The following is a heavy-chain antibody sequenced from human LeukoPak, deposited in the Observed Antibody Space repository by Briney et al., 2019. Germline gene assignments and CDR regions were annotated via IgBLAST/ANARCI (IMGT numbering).Heavy chain of an antibody. CDR2: IVVGSGNT. V-gene: IGHV1-58*01. J-gene: IGHJ4*02. Sequence: GASVKVSCKASGFTFTSSAVQWVRQARGQRLEWMGWIVVGSGNTNYAQKFQERVTITRDMSTSTAYMELSSLRSEDTAVYYCAADGDSSGYYFDYWGQGTLVTVSS. D-gene: IGHD3-22*01. CDR1: GFTFTSSA. CDR3: AADGDSSGYYFDY.